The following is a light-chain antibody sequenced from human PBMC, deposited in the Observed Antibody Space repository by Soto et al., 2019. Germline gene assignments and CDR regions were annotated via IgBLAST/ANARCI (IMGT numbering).Light chain of an antibody. CDR3: QQYGGSLLT. CDR2: AAS. V-gene: IGKV3-20*01. J-gene: IGKJ4*01. Sequence: EIVLTQSPGTLSLSPGERVTLSCRASQIVSRRSVAWYQQKLGQAPRLLLYAASSRATDVPDRFSGSGSGTDFTLTITRLEPEDFGVYECQQYGGSLLTFGGGTKVVIK. CDR1: QIVSRRS.